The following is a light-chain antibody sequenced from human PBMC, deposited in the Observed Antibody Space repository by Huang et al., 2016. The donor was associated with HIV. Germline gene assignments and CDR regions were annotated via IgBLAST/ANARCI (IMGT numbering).Light chain of an antibody. V-gene: IGKV1-39*01. CDR3: QQSYISPWT. CDR2: AS. Sequence: DIQMTQSPSSLSASEVDRITITCRTSQSVGNSLKWYQKKPGNTPELLVYASSLQACVSSRFSGSGSRTYFTLIISILQPEDFATYYCQQSYISPWTFGQGTKVDLK. J-gene: IGKJ1*01. CDR1: QSVGNS.